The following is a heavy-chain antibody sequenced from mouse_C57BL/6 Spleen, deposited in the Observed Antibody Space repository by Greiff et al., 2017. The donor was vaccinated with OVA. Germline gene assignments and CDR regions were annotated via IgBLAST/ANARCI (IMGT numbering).Heavy chain of an antibody. J-gene: IGHJ2*01. CDR1: GFTFSDYY. Sequence: EVHLVESEGGLVQPGSSMKLSCTASGFTFSDYYMAWVRQVPEKGLEWVANINYDGSSTYYLDSLKSRFIISRDNAKNILYLQMSSLKSEDTATYYCARGFYYQRGFDYWGQGTTLTVSS. CDR3: ARGFYYQRGFDY. V-gene: IGHV5-16*01. CDR2: INYDGSST. D-gene: IGHD1-1*01.